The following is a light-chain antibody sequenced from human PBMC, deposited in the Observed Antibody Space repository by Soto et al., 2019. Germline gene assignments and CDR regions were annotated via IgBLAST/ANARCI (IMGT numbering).Light chain of an antibody. CDR1: SSDVGGYNY. V-gene: IGLV2-11*01. CDR2: DVS. J-gene: IGLJ3*02. CDR3: CSYADSYTLV. Sequence: QSVLTQPRSVSGSPGQSVTISCTGTSSDVGGYNYVSWYQQHPGKAPKLMIYDVSKRPSGVPDRFSGSKSGNTASLPISGLQAEDEADYYCCSYADSYTLVFGGGTKLTVL.